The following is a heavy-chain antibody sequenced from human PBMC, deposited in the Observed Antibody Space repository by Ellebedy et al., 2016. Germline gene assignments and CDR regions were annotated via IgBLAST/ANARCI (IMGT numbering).Heavy chain of an antibody. D-gene: IGHD1-26*01. CDR3: ARGLVGPTAY. Sequence: ASVKVSCKASGYTFINYYMHWVRQAPGQGLEWMGIINPRSGTTNYSQKFQSRVTMTRDTSTGTVYMDLSSLRSDDTAVYFCARGLVGPTAYWGQGTLVTVSS. CDR2: INPRSGTT. J-gene: IGHJ4*02. CDR1: GYTFINYY. V-gene: IGHV1-46*01.